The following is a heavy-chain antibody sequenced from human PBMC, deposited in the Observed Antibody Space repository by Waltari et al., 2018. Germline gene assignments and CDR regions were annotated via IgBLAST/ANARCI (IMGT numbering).Heavy chain of an antibody. D-gene: IGHD2-8*01. J-gene: IGHJ4*02. CDR2: IFRSGRT. Sequence: QVQLRESGPGLVKPSATLSLTCAVSGYSISSGSYWGWPRQPPGKGLEWIGNIFRSGRTSYNPSLKSRVTISVDTSKNQFSLKLTSVTAADTAVFYCARVDVVLMVFADWGQGTLVTVSS. CDR3: ARVDVVLMVFAD. CDR1: GYSISSGSY. V-gene: IGHV4-38-2*01.